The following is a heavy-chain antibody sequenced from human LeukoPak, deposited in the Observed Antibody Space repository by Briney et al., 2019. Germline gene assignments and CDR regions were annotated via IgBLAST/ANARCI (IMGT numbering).Heavy chain of an antibody. V-gene: IGHV1-46*01. CDR2: INPTGGST. CDR3: ARDRRSYCTNGVCYGFDP. D-gene: IGHD2-8*01. J-gene: IGHJ5*02. Sequence: ASVKVSCEASGYTFTSYYMHWVRQAPGQGLEWMGLINPTGGSTGYAQKFQGRVTMTRDMSTSTDYMELSSLRSEDTAIYYCARDRRSYCTNGVCYGFDPWGQGTLVTVSS. CDR1: GYTFTSYY.